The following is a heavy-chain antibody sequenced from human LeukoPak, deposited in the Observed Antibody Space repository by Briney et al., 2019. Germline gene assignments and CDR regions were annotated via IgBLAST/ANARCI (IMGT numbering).Heavy chain of an antibody. Sequence: GGSLRLSCAASGFTFSSYWMHWVRQAPGKGLEWVANMNQDETEKYYLDSVKGRFTISRDNAKKSLYLQMNSLRAEDTAVYYCATGFGSDYWGQGTLVTVSS. D-gene: IGHD1-26*01. CDR1: GFTFSSYW. CDR2: MNQDETEK. V-gene: IGHV3-7*01. CDR3: ATGFGSDY. J-gene: IGHJ4*02.